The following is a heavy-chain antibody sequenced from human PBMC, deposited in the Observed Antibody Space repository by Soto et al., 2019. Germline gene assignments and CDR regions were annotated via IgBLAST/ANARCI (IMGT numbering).Heavy chain of an antibody. V-gene: IGHV1-2*04. CDR1: GYTFTGYY. J-gene: IGHJ6*03. D-gene: IGHD2-2*01. Sequence: ASVKVSCKASGYTFTGYYMHWVRQAPGQGLEWMGWINPNSGGTNYAQKFQGWVTMARDTSISTAYMELSRLRSDDTAVYYCARSVVPAAMPNRWDYYYYMDVWGKGTTVTVSS. CDR2: INPNSGGT. CDR3: ARSVVPAAMPNRWDYYYYMDV.